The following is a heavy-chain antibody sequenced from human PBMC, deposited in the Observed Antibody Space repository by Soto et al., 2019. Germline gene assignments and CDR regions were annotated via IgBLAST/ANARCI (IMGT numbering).Heavy chain of an antibody. CDR3: HTVAGIELDY. J-gene: IGHJ4*02. CDR2: IYYSGST. CDR1: GGSISSSSYY. Sequence: PSETLSLTCTVSGGSISSSSYYWGWIRQPPGKGLEWIGSIYYSGSTYYNPSLKSRVTISVDTSKNQFSLKLSSVTAADTAVYYCHTVAGIELDYWGQGTLVTVSS. D-gene: IGHD6-19*01. V-gene: IGHV4-39*01.